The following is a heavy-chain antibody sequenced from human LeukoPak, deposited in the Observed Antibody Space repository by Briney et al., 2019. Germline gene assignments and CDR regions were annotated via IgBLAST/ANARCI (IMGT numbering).Heavy chain of an antibody. V-gene: IGHV1-2*02. Sequence: GASVTVSCKPSGYTFTGYYMHWVRQAPGQGLEWMGWINPNSGGTNYAQKFQGRVTMTRDTSISTAYMELSRLRSDDTAVYYCASGVVAPRERVTISSDAFDIWGQGTMVTVSS. D-gene: IGHD2-15*01. J-gene: IGHJ3*02. CDR2: INPNSGGT. CDR3: ASGVVAPRERVTISSDAFDI. CDR1: GYTFTGYY.